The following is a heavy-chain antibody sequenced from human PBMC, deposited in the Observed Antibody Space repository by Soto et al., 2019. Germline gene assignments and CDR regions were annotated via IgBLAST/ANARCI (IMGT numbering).Heavy chain of an antibody. CDR3: AKGAPHSSGHSDYFLH. Sequence: EVQLVESGGGLVQPGRSLKLSCAASGFTFDEYAMHWVRQAPGKGLEWVSSITWNGVNIGYADSVKGRFTISRDHAKNSLYLEMNRLRAEDTALYYCAKGAPHSSGHSDYFLHWGRGTLVTVSS. CDR2: ITWNGVNI. V-gene: IGHV3-9*01. CDR1: GFTFDEYA. D-gene: IGHD6-25*01. J-gene: IGHJ1*01.